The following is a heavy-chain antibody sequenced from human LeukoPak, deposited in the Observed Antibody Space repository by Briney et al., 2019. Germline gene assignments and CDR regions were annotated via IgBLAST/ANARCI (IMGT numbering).Heavy chain of an antibody. D-gene: IGHD3-22*01. CDR3: ALGHYYDSSGFDY. CDR1: GGSISNYY. Sequence: SETLSLTCTVSGGSISNYYWSWIRQPAGKGLEWIGRIYTSGSTNYNPSLKSRVTISVDTSKNQFSLKLSSVTAADTAVYYCALGHYYDSSGFDYWGQGTLVTVSS. J-gene: IGHJ4*02. V-gene: IGHV4-4*07. CDR2: IYTSGST.